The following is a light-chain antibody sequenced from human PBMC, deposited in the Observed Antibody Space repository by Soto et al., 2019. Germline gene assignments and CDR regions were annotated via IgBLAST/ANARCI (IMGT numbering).Light chain of an antibody. Sequence: EILLTQSPGTLSLSPGERATLYCRASQSINNNYLAWYQQKRGQAPRLLIYGASSRATGIPDRFSGSGSGTDFTLTISRVEPEDFAVYYCQRYGGSPRTFGQGTKVEIK. J-gene: IGKJ1*01. V-gene: IGKV3-20*01. CDR3: QRYGGSPRT. CDR2: GAS. CDR1: QSINNNY.